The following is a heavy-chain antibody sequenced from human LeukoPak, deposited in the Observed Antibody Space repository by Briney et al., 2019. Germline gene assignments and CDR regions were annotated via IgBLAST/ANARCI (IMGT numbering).Heavy chain of an antibody. CDR1: GYSISSGYY. J-gene: IGHJ4*02. D-gene: IGHD6-13*01. V-gene: IGHV4-38-2*02. Sequence: KPSETLSLTCTVSGYSISSGYYWGWIRQPPGKGLEWIGSIYHSGSTYYNPSLKSRVTISVDTSKNQFSLKLSSVTAADTAVYYCAREGVHSSSWYSDYCGQGTPVTVSP. CDR3: AREGVHSSSWYSDY. CDR2: IYHSGST.